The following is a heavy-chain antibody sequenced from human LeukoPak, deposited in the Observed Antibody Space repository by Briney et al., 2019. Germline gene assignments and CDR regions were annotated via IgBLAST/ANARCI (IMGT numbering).Heavy chain of an antibody. CDR1: GGSISSHY. V-gene: IGHV4-59*08. CDR3: VRRDSGWNYFDY. CDR2: IYYTGKN. Sequence: SETLSLTCAASGGSISSHYWGWIRQPPGKGLQWIGDIYYTGKNNYNPSLKSRVTISPDTSKDHLSLNLPSVLAPDSAIYYCVRRDSGWNYFDYWGQGILVTVSS. J-gene: IGHJ4*02. D-gene: IGHD5-12*01.